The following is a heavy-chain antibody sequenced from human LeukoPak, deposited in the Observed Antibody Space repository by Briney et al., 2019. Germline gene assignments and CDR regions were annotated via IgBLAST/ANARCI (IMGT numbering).Heavy chain of an antibody. CDR1: GFTFSSYG. J-gene: IGHJ5*02. CDR2: IWYDGSNK. Sequence: GGSLRLSCAASGFTFSSYGMHWVRQAPGKGLEWVAVIWYDGSNKYYADSVKGRFTISRDNSKNTLYLQMNSLRAEDTAVYYCARDLEYSSSYTTPWGQGTLVTVSS. V-gene: IGHV3-33*01. D-gene: IGHD6-6*01. CDR3: ARDLEYSSSYTTP.